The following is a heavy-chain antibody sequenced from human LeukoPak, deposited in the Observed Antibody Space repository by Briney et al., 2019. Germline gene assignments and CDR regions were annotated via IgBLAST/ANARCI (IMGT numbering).Heavy chain of an antibody. Sequence: PGGSLRLSCAASGFTVSSNYMSWVRQAPGKGLEWVSLIHRDDTYYADSVKGRFTISRDNSKNTLYLQMNSLRAEDTAVYYCARDHYGPGSLLVDYWGQGTLVTVSS. V-gene: IGHV3-53*01. J-gene: IGHJ4*02. CDR2: IHRDDT. D-gene: IGHD3-10*01. CDR3: ARDHYGPGSLLVDY. CDR1: GFTVSSNY.